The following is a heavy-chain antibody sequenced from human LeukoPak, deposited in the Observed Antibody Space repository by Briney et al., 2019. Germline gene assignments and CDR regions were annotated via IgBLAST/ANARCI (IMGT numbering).Heavy chain of an antibody. J-gene: IGHJ4*02. CDR1: GGSISSSSYC. V-gene: IGHV4-39*01. CDR3: ARRRIAAIDY. D-gene: IGHD6-13*01. Sequence: PSETLSLTCTVSGGSISSSSYCWDWIRQPPGRGLEWIGSISYSGTTYYNPSLKSRVTISVDTSKNQFSLKLSSVTAADSAIYYCARRRIAAIDYWGQGTLVTVSS. CDR2: ISYSGTT.